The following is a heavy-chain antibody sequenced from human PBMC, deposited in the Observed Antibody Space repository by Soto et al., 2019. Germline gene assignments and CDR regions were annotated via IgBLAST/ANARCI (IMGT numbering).Heavy chain of an antibody. J-gene: IGHJ3*02. CDR3: AAINSSGWYESERALDI. CDR1: GFTFTSSA. V-gene: IGHV1-58*01. CDR2: IVVGSGNT. D-gene: IGHD6-19*01. Sequence: SVKVSCKASGFTFTSSAVQWVRQARGQRLEWIGWIVVGSGNTNYAQKFQERVTITRDMSTSTAYMELSSLRSEDTAVYYCAAINSSGWYESERALDIWGQGTMVTVSS.